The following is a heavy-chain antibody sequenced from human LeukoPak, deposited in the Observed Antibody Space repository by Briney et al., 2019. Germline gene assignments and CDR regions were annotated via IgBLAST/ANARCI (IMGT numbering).Heavy chain of an antibody. CDR1: GYTFTSYD. CDR2: MNPNSGNT. V-gene: IGHV1-8*01. D-gene: IGHD3-9*01. Sequence: ASVKVSCKASGYTFTSYDINWVRQATGQGLEWMGWMNPNSGNTGYAQKFQGRVTMTRNTSISTAYMELSSLRSEDTAVYYCARGRYDILTGYYPGVKWGQGTPVTVSS. J-gene: IGHJ4*02. CDR3: ARGRYDILTGYYPGVK.